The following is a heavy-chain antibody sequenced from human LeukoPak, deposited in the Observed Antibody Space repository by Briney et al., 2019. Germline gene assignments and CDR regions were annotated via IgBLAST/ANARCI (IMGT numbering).Heavy chain of an antibody. CDR2: INTDGSST. Sequence: PGGSLRLSCAASGFTFSSYWMHWVRQAPGKGLVWVSRINTDGSSTSYADSVKGRFTISRDNAKNTLYLQMNSLRAEDTAVYYCARDIQLWSDAFDIWGQGTMVTVSS. J-gene: IGHJ3*02. D-gene: IGHD5-18*01. V-gene: IGHV3-74*01. CDR1: GFTFSSYW. CDR3: ARDIQLWSDAFDI.